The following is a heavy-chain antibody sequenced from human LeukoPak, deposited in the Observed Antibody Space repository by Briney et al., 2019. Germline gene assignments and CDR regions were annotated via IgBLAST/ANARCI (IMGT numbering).Heavy chain of an antibody. D-gene: IGHD3-22*01. CDR3: ARRRYYYDTSGLEY. CDR2: ISSSSSTI. Sequence: GGSLRLSCAASGFTFSSYSMNWVRQAPGKGLEWVSYISSSSSTIYYADSVKGRFTISRDNAKNSLFLQMNSLRDEDTAVYYCARRRYYYDTSGLEYWGQGTPVTVSS. V-gene: IGHV3-48*02. CDR1: GFTFSSYS. J-gene: IGHJ4*02.